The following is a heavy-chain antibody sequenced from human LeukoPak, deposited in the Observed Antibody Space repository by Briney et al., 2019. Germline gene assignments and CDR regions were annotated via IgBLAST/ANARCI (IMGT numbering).Heavy chain of an antibody. D-gene: IGHD1-26*01. CDR3: ARDPGGKWEQRWLTNY. CDR1: GYTFTSYG. Sequence: ASVKVSCKASGYTFTSYGISWVGQAPGQGLGWMGWISAYNGNTNYAQKLQGRVAMTTDTSTSTAYMELRSLRSDDTAVYYCARDPGGKWEQRWLTNYWGQGTLVTVSS. V-gene: IGHV1-18*01. J-gene: IGHJ4*02. CDR2: ISAYNGNT.